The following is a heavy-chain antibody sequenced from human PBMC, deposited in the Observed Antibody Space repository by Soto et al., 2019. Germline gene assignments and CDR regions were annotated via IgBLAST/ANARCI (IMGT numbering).Heavy chain of an antibody. CDR3: AKGSASSRPYYFDY. CDR1: GFTFSDYA. CDR2: ITGSGGAT. D-gene: IGHD6-13*01. V-gene: IGHV3-23*01. J-gene: IGHJ4*02. Sequence: EVQLLESGGGLVQPGGSLRLSCAASGFTFSDYAMSWVRQSPGKGLEWVSAITGSGGATYHADSVKGRFTISRDNTKNTLYLQMSSLKAEDTAIYSCAKGSASSRPYYFDYWGQGSLVTVST.